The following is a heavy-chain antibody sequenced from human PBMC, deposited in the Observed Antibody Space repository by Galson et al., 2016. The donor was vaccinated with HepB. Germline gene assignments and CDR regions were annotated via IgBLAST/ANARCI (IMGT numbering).Heavy chain of an antibody. CDR3: ARGTLSRFMLYYYGMDV. D-gene: IGHD3-16*01. V-gene: IGHV3-13*01. J-gene: IGHJ6*02. CDR2: IGTAGDT. Sequence: SLRLSCAASGFTLSNYDMHWVRQATGKGLEWVAAIGTAGDTYYLDSVEGRFTISRENAKNSLYIEMNSLRAGDTAVYYCARGTLSRFMLYYYGMDVWGQGTTVTVSS. CDR1: GFTLSNYD.